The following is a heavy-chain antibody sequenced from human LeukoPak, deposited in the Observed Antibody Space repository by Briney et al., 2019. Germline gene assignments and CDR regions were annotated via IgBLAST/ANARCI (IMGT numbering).Heavy chain of an antibody. J-gene: IGHJ3*02. CDR1: GFTFSSYA. Sequence: GGSLRLSCAASGFTFSSYAMHWVRQAPGKGLEYVSAITNNGGTTYYANSVKGRFTISRDNSKNTLYLQMNSLRAEDTAVYYCAREGIGEMAQAFDIWGQGTMVTVSS. CDR2: ITNNGGTT. D-gene: IGHD5-24*01. CDR3: AREGIGEMAQAFDI. V-gene: IGHV3-64*01.